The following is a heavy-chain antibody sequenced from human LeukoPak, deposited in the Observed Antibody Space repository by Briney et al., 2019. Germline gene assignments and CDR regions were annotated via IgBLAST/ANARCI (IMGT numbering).Heavy chain of an antibody. CDR1: GFTLSSYW. Sequence: PGGSLRLSCGGSGFTLSSYWMTWVRQAPGKGLEWVANIKEDGSERHYVDSVKGRFTISRDNAENSLYLQMNSLRAEDTAVYYCARMGTMGAASYNSYYYYMDVCGKGTTVTVSS. V-gene: IGHV3-7*01. CDR2: IKEDGSER. J-gene: IGHJ6*03. CDR3: ARMGTMGAASYNSYYYYMDV. D-gene: IGHD2-15*01.